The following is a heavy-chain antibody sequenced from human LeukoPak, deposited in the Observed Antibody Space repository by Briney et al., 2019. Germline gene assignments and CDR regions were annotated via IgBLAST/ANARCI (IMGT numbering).Heavy chain of an antibody. CDR2: INTNTGNP. V-gene: IGHV7-4-1*02. D-gene: IGHD6-13*01. CDR1: GYTFTRSA. CDR3: ARGGGGAAGTNRTLYFFDN. Sequence: ASVTVSCKASGYTFTRSAINWVRQAPGQGLVWMGWINTNTGNPTYAQGFTGRFVFSLDTSVSTPYLQSNSLKAEDTAVYYCARGGGGAAGTNRTLYFFDNWGQGTLVTVSS. J-gene: IGHJ4*02.